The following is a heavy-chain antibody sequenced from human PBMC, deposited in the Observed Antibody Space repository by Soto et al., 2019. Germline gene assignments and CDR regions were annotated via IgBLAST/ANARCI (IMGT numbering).Heavy chain of an antibody. CDR3: ARGLIAAAGTGFDY. CDR2: IYYSGST. D-gene: IGHD6-13*01. Sequence: SQTLRLTCTVSGGTIRSYCWSWIRQTPGKGLEWIGYIYYSGSTNYNPSLKSRVTISVDTSKNQFSLKLSSVTAADTAVYYCARGLIAAAGTGFDYWGQGTLVTVSS. V-gene: IGHV4-59*01. J-gene: IGHJ4*02. CDR1: GGTIRSYC.